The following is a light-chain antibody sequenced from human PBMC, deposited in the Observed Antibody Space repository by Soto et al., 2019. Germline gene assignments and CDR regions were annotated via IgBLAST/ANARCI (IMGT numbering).Light chain of an antibody. CDR3: SSYAGSNMGV. V-gene: IGLV2-8*01. Sequence: QSALTPPPSASGSPGQSVAISCTGTSSDIGGYNYVSWYQIHPGKAPKLMIYEVNKRPSGVPDRFSGSKSGNTASLIVSGLQAEDEADYYCSSYAGSNMGVFGGGTKLTVL. J-gene: IGLJ2*01. CDR1: SSDIGGYNY. CDR2: EVN.